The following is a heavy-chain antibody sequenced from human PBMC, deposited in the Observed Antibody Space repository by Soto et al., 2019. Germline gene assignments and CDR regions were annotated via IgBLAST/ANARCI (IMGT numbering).Heavy chain of an antibody. D-gene: IGHD1-1*01. CDR2: IANTGDP. CDR3: AREGTGGGFDI. J-gene: IGHJ3*02. V-gene: IGHV3-13*05. CDR1: GFVFSSYD. Sequence: GGSLRLSCAASGFVFSSYDMHWVRHTTGAGLEWVSVIANTGDPYYSDSVKGRFTISRDNAKNALYLQMNSLRVGDSAMYYCAREGTGGGFDIWGQGTKVTVSS.